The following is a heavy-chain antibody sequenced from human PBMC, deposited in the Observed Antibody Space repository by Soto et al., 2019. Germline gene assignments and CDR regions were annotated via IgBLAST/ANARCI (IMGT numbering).Heavy chain of an antibody. CDR1: GYTFTSYD. J-gene: IGHJ6*02. Sequence: QVQLVQSGAEVKKPGASVKVSCKASGYTFTSYDINWVRQATGQGLEWMGWMNPNSGNTGYAQKFQGRVTMTRNTSISTAYMELSSLRSEDTGVYYCASLRGAYSLGRYYYYGMDVWGQGATVTVSS. CDR3: ASLRGAYSLGRYYYYGMDV. D-gene: IGHD7-27*01. V-gene: IGHV1-8*01. CDR2: MNPNSGNT.